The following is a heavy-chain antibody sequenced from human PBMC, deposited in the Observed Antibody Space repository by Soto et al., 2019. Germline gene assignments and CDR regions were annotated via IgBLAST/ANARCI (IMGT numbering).Heavy chain of an antibody. J-gene: IGHJ5*02. CDR2: ISHDGGAT. V-gene: IGHV3-30*18. CDR1: GFTFSTSG. Sequence: QVQLVESGGGVVQSGRSLRLSCAASGFTFSTSGMHWIRQAPGKGLEWVAMISHDGGATYYVDSVKGRFTISRDTDKNTLHLQMDSLRPEDTAKYYCAKEWGSSGWYHWFDPWGQGTLVTVSS. D-gene: IGHD6-13*01. CDR3: AKEWGSSGWYHWFDP.